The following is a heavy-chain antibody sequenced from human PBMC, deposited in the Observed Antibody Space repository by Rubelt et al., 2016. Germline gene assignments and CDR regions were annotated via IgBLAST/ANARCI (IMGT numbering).Heavy chain of an antibody. J-gene: IGHJ3*02. CDR3: VVDAFDI. CDR1: TFTGYY. CDR2: INPNSGGT. Sequence: TFTGYYLHWVRQAPGQGLEWMGRINPNSGGTNYAQKFQGRVTMTRDTSISTAYMDLRSLRSDDTAVYYCVVDAFDIWGQGTMVTVSS. D-gene: IGHD2-21*01. V-gene: IGHV1-2*06.